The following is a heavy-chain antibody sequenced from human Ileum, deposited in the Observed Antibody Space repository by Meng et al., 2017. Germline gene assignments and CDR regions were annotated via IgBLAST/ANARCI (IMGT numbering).Heavy chain of an antibody. D-gene: IGHD1-14*01. CDR3: AKAAAYNLDI. CDR1: GVAISSAIW. CDR2: IFQSGST. Sequence: EAGPVLVNPSGTLSLTCAVAGVAISSAIWWGWYRQPPGKGLERIGEIFQSGSTSYNPSLTRRVSISVDKSKNHLSLSLSSVTAADTAVYYCAKAAAYNLDIWGQGALVTVSS. V-gene: IGHV4-4*02. J-gene: IGHJ4*02.